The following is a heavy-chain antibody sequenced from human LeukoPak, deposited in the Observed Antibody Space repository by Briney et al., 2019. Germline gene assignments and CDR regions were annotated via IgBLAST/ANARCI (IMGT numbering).Heavy chain of an antibody. V-gene: IGHV4-59*01. Sequence: SETLSLTCTVSGGSISSYYWGWIRQPPGKGLEWIGYIYYSGSTNYNPSLKSRVTISVDTSKNQFSLKLSSVTAADTAVYYCARGLGRYYYYGMDVWGQGTTVTVSS. D-gene: IGHD5-12*01. CDR1: GGSISSYY. CDR2: IYYSGST. J-gene: IGHJ6*02. CDR3: ARGLGRYYYYGMDV.